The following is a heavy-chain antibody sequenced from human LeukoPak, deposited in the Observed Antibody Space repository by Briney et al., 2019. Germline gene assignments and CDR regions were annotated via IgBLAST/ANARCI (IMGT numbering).Heavy chain of an antibody. Sequence: PGGSLRLSCAASGFTFSSYTMNWVRQAPGKGLEWVSSISSSSSYIYYADSVKGRFTISRENAKNSLYLQMKSLRAEDTALYYCARGGIYYGAAFDFWGQGSLVTVSA. CDR3: ARGGIYYGAAFDF. J-gene: IGHJ4*02. CDR2: ISSSSSYI. CDR1: GFTFSSYT. D-gene: IGHD1-26*01. V-gene: IGHV3-21*04.